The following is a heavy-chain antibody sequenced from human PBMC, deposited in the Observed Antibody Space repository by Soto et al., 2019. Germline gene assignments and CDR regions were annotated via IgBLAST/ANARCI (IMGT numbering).Heavy chain of an antibody. J-gene: IGHJ5*02. D-gene: IGHD1-1*01. V-gene: IGHV3-49*03. CDR3: TMCVQLERRRGVPLWFDP. CDR1: GFTFGDYA. CDR2: IRSKAYGGTT. Sequence: GGSLRLSCTASGFTFGDYAMSWFRQAPGKGLEWVGFIRSKAYGGTTEYAASVKGRFTISRDDSKSIAYLQMNSLKTEDTAVYYCTMCVQLERRRGVPLWFDPWGQGTLVTVSS.